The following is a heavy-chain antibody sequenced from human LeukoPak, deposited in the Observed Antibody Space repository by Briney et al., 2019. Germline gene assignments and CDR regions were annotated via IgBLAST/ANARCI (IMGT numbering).Heavy chain of an antibody. J-gene: IGHJ4*02. D-gene: IGHD6-13*01. Sequence: GGSLRLSCAASGFTFSSYWMSWVRQAPGKGLEWVANIKQDGSEKYYVDSVKGRFTISRDNAKNSLYLQMNSLRAEDTAVYYCAKLPISIAAAGTFGYWGQGTLVTVSS. CDR1: GFTFSSYW. V-gene: IGHV3-7*01. CDR2: IKQDGSEK. CDR3: AKLPISIAAAGTFGY.